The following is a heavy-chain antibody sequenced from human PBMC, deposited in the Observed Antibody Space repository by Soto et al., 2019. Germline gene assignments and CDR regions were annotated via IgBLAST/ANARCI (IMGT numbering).Heavy chain of an antibody. J-gene: IGHJ3*02. CDR2: IQNSETT. CDR1: GDPMSSYY. CDR3: ARLHRDCSGGGCYAVDI. V-gene: IGHV4-59*01. Sequence: SETLSLTCIVSGDPMSSYYWSWIRQPPGKGLEFIGYIQNSETTKYNPSLESRVTMSVDTSKTQFSLKLSSVTAADTAVYYCARLHRDCSGGGCYAVDIWGQGTMVTVSS. D-gene: IGHD2-15*01.